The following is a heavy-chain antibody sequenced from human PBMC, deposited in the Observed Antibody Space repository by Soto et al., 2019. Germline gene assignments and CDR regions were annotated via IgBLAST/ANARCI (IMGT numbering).Heavy chain of an antibody. V-gene: IGHV3-30-3*01. Sequence: GGSLRLSCAASGFTFSSYAMHWVRQAPGKGLEWVAVISYDGSNKYYADSVKGRFTISRDNSKNTLYLQMNSLRAEDTAVYYCAKDALLYGSGSYYLDSWGQGTLVTV. J-gene: IGHJ4*02. CDR2: ISYDGSNK. CDR1: GFTFSSYA. D-gene: IGHD3-10*01. CDR3: AKDALLYGSGSYYLDS.